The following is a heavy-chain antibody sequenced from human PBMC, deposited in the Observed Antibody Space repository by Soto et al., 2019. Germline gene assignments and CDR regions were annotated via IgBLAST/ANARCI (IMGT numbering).Heavy chain of an antibody. D-gene: IGHD2-2*01. CDR3: ARAHPPNQLPGSRFDP. CDR2: INPYTGNT. J-gene: IGHJ5*02. CDR1: GYTFTNHG. Sequence: QVQLVQSGAEVKKPGASVRVSCKASGYTFTNHGIIWVRQAPGQGLEWMGWINPYTGNTNYARYLQGRVIMTTDTSTSTAYMDLESLTSDDTAVYYSARAHPPNQLPGSRFDPWGQGTLVTVSS. V-gene: IGHV1-18*01.